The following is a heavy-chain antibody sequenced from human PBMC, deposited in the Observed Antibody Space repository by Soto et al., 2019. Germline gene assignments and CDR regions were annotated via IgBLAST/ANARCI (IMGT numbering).Heavy chain of an antibody. J-gene: IGHJ6*02. CDR1: GYIFVNYG. CDR2: ISPYTGNT. Sequence: QVQLVQSGDEVKKPGASVKVSCKASGYIFVNYGIAWVRQAPGQGLEWMGWISPYTGNTHSATKVQGRLTMTTDTSTSTAYMDLGSLTSDDTAVYYCLIVDNDVTPTPQDVWGQGTTVTVSS. CDR3: LIVDNDVTPTPQDV. V-gene: IGHV1-18*01. D-gene: IGHD3-16*02.